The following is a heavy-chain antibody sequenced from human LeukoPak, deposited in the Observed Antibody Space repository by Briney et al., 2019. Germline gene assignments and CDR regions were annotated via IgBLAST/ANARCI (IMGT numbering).Heavy chain of an antibody. J-gene: IGHJ4*02. D-gene: IGHD6-19*01. V-gene: IGHV3-23*01. CDR1: GFTFRSYA. CDR3: AKDPRAGSGWGSFDY. CDR2: ISGSGDTT. Sequence: GSLRLSCAASGFTFRSYAMSWVRQAPGKGLEWVSGISGSGDTTYYADSARGRFTISRDNSKNTLYLQMNSLGVEDTAVYYCAKDPRAGSGWGSFDYWGQGTLVTVSS.